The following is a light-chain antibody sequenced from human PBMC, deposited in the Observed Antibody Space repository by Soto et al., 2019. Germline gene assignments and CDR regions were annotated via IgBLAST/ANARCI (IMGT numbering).Light chain of an antibody. CDR1: QTISNNY. CDR3: QQYGSSPWT. CDR2: GAS. J-gene: IGKJ1*01. V-gene: IGKV3-20*01. Sequence: EIVLTQSPGTLSLSPGERATLSCRASQTISNNYLAWYQQKPGQAPRLLIYGASSRATGIPDRFSGSGSGTDFTLTINRLEPEDFAGYYCQQYGSSPWTFSQGTKVEIK.